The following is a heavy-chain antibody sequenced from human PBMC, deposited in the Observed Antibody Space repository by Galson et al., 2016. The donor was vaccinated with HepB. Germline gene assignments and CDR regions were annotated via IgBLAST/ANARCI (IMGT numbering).Heavy chain of an antibody. D-gene: IGHD2-2*01. CDR3: ARASWSEKSWFYP. Sequence: SLRLSCAASGFTFSTYDMHWVRQATGKGLEWVSGVSTSGAGYYAGSVKGRFTISRENAENSVYLQMTSLRAEDTAVYFCARASWSEKSWFYPWGQGTLVTVSS. J-gene: IGHJ5*02. V-gene: IGHV3-13*01. CDR2: VSTSGAG. CDR1: GFTFSTYD.